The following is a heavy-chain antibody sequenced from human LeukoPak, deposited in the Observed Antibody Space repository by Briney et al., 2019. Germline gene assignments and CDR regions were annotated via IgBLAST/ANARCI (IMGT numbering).Heavy chain of an antibody. V-gene: IGHV4-59*08. CDR3: ARAIMGSLDP. Sequence: SETLSLTRTVSGGSISSYYWSWIRQPPGKGLEWIGYIYYSGSTNYNPSLKSRVTISVDTSKNQFSLKLSSVTAADTAVYYCARAIMGSLDPWGQGTLVTVSS. J-gene: IGHJ5*02. CDR2: IYYSGST. D-gene: IGHD2-2*02. CDR1: GGSISSYY.